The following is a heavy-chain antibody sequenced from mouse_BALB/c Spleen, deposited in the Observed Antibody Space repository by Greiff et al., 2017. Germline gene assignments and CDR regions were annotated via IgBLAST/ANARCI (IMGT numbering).Heavy chain of an antibody. CDR2: ISSGSSTI. D-gene: IGHD2-4*01. V-gene: IGHV5-17*02. Sequence: EVMLVESGGGLVQPGGSRKLSCAASGFTFSSFGMHWVRQAPEKGLEWVAYISSGSSTIYYADTVKGRFTISRDNPKNTLFLQMTSLRSEDTAMYYCARSGTYYDYGGDLFDYWGQGTTLTVSS. CDR1: GFTFSSFG. J-gene: IGHJ2*01. CDR3: ARSGTYYDYGGDLFDY.